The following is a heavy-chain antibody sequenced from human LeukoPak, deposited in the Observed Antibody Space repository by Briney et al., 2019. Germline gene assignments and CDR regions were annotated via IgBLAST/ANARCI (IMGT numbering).Heavy chain of an antibody. V-gene: IGHV4-39*07. CDR3: ARLRGAESWYFDL. CDR1: GGSISSSSYY. CDR2: IFYSGST. Sequence: TSETLSLTCTVSGGSISSSSYYWGWIRQPPGKGLEWIGSIFYSGSTYYNPSLKSRVTISVDTSKNQFSLKLTSVTAADTAVYYCARLRGAESWYFDLWGRGTLVTVSS. D-gene: IGHD3-10*01. J-gene: IGHJ2*01.